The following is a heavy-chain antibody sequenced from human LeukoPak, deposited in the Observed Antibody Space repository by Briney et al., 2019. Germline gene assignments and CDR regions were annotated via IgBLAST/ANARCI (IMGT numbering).Heavy chain of an antibody. CDR3: ARPGGFGEYNWFDP. J-gene: IGHJ5*02. D-gene: IGHD3-10*01. V-gene: IGHV4-34*01. CDR2: INHSGST. Sequence: SETLSLTCAVYGGSFSGYYWSWIRQPLGKGLEWIGEINHSGSTNYNPSLKSRVTISVDTSKNQFSLKLSSVTAADTAVYYCARPGGFGEYNWFDPWGQGTLVTVSS. CDR1: GGSFSGYY.